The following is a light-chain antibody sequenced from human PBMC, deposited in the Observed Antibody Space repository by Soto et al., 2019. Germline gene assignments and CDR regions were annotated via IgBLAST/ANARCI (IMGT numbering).Light chain of an antibody. CDR3: SSYTSSSTRV. CDR1: SSDVGGYNY. J-gene: IGLJ1*01. CDR2: DVS. Sequence: QSVLTQPASVSGSPGQSITISCTGTSSDVGGYNYVSWYQQHPGKAPKLMIYDVSNRPSGVSNRFSSSKSGNTASLTISGLQAEDGADYYCSSYTSSSTRVFGTGTKVTVL. V-gene: IGLV2-14*01.